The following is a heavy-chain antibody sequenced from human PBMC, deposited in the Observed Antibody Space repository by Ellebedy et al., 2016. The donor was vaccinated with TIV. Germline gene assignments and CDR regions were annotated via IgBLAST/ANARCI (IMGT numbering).Heavy chain of an antibody. CDR3: ARVTGAAADLDY. CDR2: INYSGST. J-gene: IGHJ4*02. CDR1: GYSISRGYY. V-gene: IGHV4-38-2*02. D-gene: IGHD6-25*01. Sequence: SETLSLTCNVSGYSISRGYYWGWIRQPPGKGLEWIGSINYSGSTYYNPSLTSRVTISVDTSKNQSSLKLSSVTAADTAVYYCARVTGAAADLDYWGQGTLVTVSS.